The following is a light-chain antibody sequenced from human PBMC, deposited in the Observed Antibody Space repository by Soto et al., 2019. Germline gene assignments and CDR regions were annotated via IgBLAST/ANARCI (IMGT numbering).Light chain of an antibody. CDR2: DAS. CDR3: QQYATLPET. Sequence: EIVMTQSPATLPVSPWERATLSCRASQSVSSNLAWYQQKPGQAPRLLIYDASTRAPGIPARFSGSGSGADFTLIISRLEPEDFALYYCQQYATLPETFGQGTKVDIK. CDR1: QSVSSN. V-gene: IGKV3D-15*02. J-gene: IGKJ1*01.